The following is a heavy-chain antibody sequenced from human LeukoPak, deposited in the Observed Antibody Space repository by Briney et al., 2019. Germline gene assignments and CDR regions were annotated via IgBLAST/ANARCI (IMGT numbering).Heavy chain of an antibody. CDR3: ARETRSGWYGVDY. J-gene: IGHJ4*02. CDR2: IHSSGST. Sequence: SETLSLTCTVSGDSILNYYWSWIRQPPGKGLEWIGYIHSSGSTNYNPSLKSRVTISVDTSKNQFSLKLNSVTAADTAVYYCARETRSGWYGVDYWGQGTLVTVSS. CDR1: GDSILNYY. D-gene: IGHD6-19*01. V-gene: IGHV4-59*01.